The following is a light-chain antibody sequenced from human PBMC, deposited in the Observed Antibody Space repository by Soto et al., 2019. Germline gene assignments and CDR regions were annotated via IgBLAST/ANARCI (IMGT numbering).Light chain of an antibody. CDR2: AAS. J-gene: IGKJ4*01. CDR1: QSISSY. Sequence: DIQMTQSPSSLSASVGDRVTITCRASQSISSYLNWYQQKPGKAPKLLIYAASSLQSGVPSRFSGSGSDTEFTLTISSLQPEDIATYYCQQYDNLPLTFGGGTKVDIK. V-gene: IGKV1-39*01. CDR3: QQYDNLPLT.